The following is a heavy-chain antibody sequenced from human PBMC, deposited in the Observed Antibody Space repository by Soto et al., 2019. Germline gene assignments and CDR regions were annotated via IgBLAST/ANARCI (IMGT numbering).Heavy chain of an antibody. CDR3: ARSLFLALTDIEPFDF. Sequence: EVQLLESGGGLVQPGGSLVLSCAASGFTFSSYAMSWVRQAPGKGLEWVSSISGGGNDAYYADSVKGRFTISRDNSRNTLYLQMNSLRADDTAVHYCARSLFLALTDIEPFDFWGRGTLVTVSS. J-gene: IGHJ4*02. D-gene: IGHD3-3*02. CDR2: ISGGGNDA. CDR1: GFTFSSYA. V-gene: IGHV3-23*01.